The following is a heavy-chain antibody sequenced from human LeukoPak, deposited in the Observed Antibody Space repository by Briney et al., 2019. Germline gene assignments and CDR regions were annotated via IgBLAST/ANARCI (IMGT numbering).Heavy chain of an antibody. J-gene: IGHJ6*02. CDR3: ARGKKSTYYDFWSGYQDYGMDV. CDR2: MNPNSGNT. V-gene: IGHV1-8*01. D-gene: IGHD3-3*01. CDR1: GYTFTSYD. Sequence: ASVKVSSKASGYTFTSYDINWVRQATGQGREWMGWMNPNSGNTGYAQKFQGRVTMTRNTSISAAYMELSSLRSEDTAVYYCARGKKSTYYDFWSGYQDYGMDVWGQGTTVTVSS.